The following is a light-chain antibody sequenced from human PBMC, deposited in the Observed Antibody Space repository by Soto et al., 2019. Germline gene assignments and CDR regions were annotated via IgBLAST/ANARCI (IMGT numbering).Light chain of an antibody. CDR1: SGSIASNY. CDR2: EDD. CDR3: QSYDFTTHGV. J-gene: IGLJ3*02. V-gene: IGLV6-57*02. Sequence: NFMLTQPHSVSASPGKTVTISCTGSSGSIASNYVQWYQQRPGSAPTIVIYEDDQRPSGVPDRFSGSIDRSSNSASLTISGLQTEDEADYYCQSYDFTTHGVFGGGTKLTVL.